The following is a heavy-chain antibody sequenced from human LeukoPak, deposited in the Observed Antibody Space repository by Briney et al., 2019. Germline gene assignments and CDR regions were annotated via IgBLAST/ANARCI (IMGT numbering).Heavy chain of an antibody. CDR3: ARWSVRQLDDAVDI. V-gene: IGHV4-34*01. D-gene: IGHD6-13*01. J-gene: IGHJ3*02. CDR2: INHSGST. CDR1: GGSFSGYY. Sequence: SETLSLTCAVYGGSFSGYYWSWIRQPPGKGLEWIGEINHSGSTNYNPSLKSRVTISVDTSKNQFSLKLSSVTAADTAVYYCARWSVRQLDDAVDIWGQGTMVTVSS.